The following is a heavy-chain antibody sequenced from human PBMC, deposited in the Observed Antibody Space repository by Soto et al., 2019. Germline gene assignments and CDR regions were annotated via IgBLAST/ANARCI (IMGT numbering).Heavy chain of an antibody. D-gene: IGHD3-22*01. J-gene: IGHJ5*02. CDR2: IIPIFGTA. V-gene: IGHV1-69*13. Sequence: SVKVSCKASGGTFSSYAISWVRQAPGQGLEWMGGIIPIFGTANYAQKFQGRVTITADESTSTAYMELSSLRSEDTAVYYCARGSNYYDSSGYMNWFDPWGQGTLVTVSS. CDR3: ARGSNYYDSSGYMNWFDP. CDR1: GGTFSSYA.